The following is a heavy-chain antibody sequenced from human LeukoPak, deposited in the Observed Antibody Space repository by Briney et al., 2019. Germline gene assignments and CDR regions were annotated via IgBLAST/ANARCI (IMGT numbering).Heavy chain of an antibody. J-gene: IGHJ3*02. CDR1: GYSISSGYY. Sequence: PSETLSLTCTVSGYSISSGYYWGWIRQPAGKGLEWIGRIYTSGSTNYNPSLKSRVTMSVDTSKNQFSLKLSSVTAADTAVYYCAREIVVVPAAIRSDAFDIWGQGTMVTVSS. D-gene: IGHD2-2*02. CDR2: IYTSGST. CDR3: AREIVVVPAAIRSDAFDI. V-gene: IGHV4-4*07.